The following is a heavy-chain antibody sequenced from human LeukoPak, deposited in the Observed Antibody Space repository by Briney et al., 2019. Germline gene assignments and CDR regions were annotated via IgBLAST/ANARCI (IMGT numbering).Heavy chain of an antibody. CDR3: ARLLAVAATDDFDY. V-gene: IGHV4-39*01. CDR2: IYYSGST. Sequence: PSETLSLTCTVSGGSISSSSYYWGWIRQPPGKGLEWIGSIYYSGSTYYNPSLKSRVTISVDTSKNQFSLKLSSVTAADTAVYYCARLLAVAATDDFDYWGQGTLMTVSS. D-gene: IGHD6-19*01. CDR1: GGSISSSSYY. J-gene: IGHJ4*02.